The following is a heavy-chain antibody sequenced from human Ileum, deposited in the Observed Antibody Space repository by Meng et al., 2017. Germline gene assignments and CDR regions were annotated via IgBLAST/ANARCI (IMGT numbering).Heavy chain of an antibody. D-gene: IGHD6-13*01. CDR3: ARGVTGYSSSWDHLDY. Sequence: QVQLVESGGGLVKPGGSLRLSCAASGFTFSDYYMNWIRQAPGKGLEWVSFISGSGRTIYQADSVKGRFTISRNNAKNSLYLQMNSLRAEDTAVYFCARGVTGYSSSWDHLDYWGRGTLVTVSS. CDR2: ISGSGRTI. J-gene: IGHJ4*02. CDR1: GFTFSDYY. V-gene: IGHV3-11*01.